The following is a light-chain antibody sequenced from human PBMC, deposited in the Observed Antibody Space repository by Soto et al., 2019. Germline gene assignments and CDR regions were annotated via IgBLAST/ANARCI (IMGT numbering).Light chain of an antibody. J-gene: IGKJ4*01. CDR1: QSVSSN. CDR3: QQYNNWRALT. V-gene: IGKV3-15*01. CDR2: GAS. Sequence: EIVMTQSPATLSVSPGERATLSCRASQSVSSNLAWYQQKPGQAPRLLIYGASTRATGIPARFSGSGSGTEFTLTISSLQSEDFAVYYCQQYNNWRALTFGGGTKVDIK.